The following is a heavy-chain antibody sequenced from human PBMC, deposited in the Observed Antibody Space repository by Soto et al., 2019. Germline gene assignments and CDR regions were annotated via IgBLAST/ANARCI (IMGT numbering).Heavy chain of an antibody. CDR3: AKDQSGSYYAYYYYGMDV. CDR2: ISGSGGST. Sequence: PGGSLRLSCAASGFSFSSYAMSWVRQAPGKRLEWVSAISGSGGSTYYADSVKGRFTISRDNSKNTLYLQMNSLRAEDTAVYYCAKDQSGSYYAYYYYGMDVWGQGTTVTVSS. V-gene: IGHV3-23*01. D-gene: IGHD1-26*01. J-gene: IGHJ6*02. CDR1: GFSFSSYA.